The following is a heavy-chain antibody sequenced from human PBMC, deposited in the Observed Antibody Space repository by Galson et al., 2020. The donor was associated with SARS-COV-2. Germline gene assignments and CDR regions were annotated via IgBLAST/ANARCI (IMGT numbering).Heavy chain of an antibody. D-gene: IGHD3-3*01. CDR2: ISHDGSKN. CDR3: ASARGIFGVVTMTALDV. Sequence: GGSLRLSCAASGFTFSSYGMHWVRQAPGKGLEWVAVISHDGSKNYNADSVKGRFTISRDSSKNTLYLQMNSLRTEDTAIYYCASARGIFGVVTMTALDVWGQGTTVTVSS. CDR1: GFTFSSYG. J-gene: IGHJ6*02. V-gene: IGHV3-30*03.